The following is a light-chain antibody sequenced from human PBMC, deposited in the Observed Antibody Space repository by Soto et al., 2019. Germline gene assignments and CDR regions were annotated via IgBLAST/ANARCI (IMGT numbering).Light chain of an antibody. Sequence: QSVLTQPPSVSGAPGQRVTISCTGSSSNIGAGHDVHWYQQLPGTAPKLLISGINNRPSGVPDRFSASKSGTSASLAITGLQAEDEADYYCQSFDTAVGVVGGGTKLTVL. CDR2: GIN. J-gene: IGLJ2*01. CDR1: SSNIGAGHD. V-gene: IGLV1-40*01. CDR3: QSFDTAVGV.